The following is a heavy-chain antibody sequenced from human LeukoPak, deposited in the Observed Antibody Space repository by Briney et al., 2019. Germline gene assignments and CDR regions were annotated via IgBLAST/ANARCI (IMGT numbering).Heavy chain of an antibody. CDR3: ARELVDCSSTSCYYYYGMDV. CDR2: FDPEDGET. V-gene: IGHV1-24*01. J-gene: IGHJ6*02. CDR1: GYTLTELS. Sequence: ASVKVSCKVSGYTLTELSMHWVRQAPGKGLEWMGGFDPEDGETIYAQKFQGRVTMTEDTSTDTAYMELRSLRSDDTAVYYCARELVDCSSTSCYYYYGMDVWGQGTTVTVSS. D-gene: IGHD2-2*01.